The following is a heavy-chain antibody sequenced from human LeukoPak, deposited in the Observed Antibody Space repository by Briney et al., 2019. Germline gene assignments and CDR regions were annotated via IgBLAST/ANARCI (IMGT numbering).Heavy chain of an antibody. Sequence: SETLSLTCTVSGGSISSGGYYWSWIRQPPGKGLEWIGYIYHSGSTYYNPSLKSRVTISVDRSKNQFSLKLTSVTAADTAVYYCARVSLPLVGATDYWGQGTLVTVSS. J-gene: IGHJ4*02. CDR3: ARVSLPLVGATDY. V-gene: IGHV4-30-2*01. CDR1: GGSISSGGYY. D-gene: IGHD1-26*01. CDR2: IYHSGST.